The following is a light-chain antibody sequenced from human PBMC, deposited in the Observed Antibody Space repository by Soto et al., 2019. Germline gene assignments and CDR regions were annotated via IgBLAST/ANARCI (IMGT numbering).Light chain of an antibody. CDR3: QQYQSWPLT. V-gene: IGKV3-15*01. CDR2: GAS. Sequence: EIVMTQSPATLSVSPGERAILSCRASQSVSSNLAWYQQKLGQDPRLLIYGASARATGIPERFSGSGSETQFTLTISSLQSEDFAVYYCQQYQSWPLTFGGGTKVEIK. J-gene: IGKJ4*01. CDR1: QSVSSN.